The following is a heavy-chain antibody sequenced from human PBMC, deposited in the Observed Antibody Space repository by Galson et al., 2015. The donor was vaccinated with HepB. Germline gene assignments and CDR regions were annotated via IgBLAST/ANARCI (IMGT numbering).Heavy chain of an antibody. CDR3: FSVVVGSITPL. J-gene: IGHJ4*02. CDR2: ISYDGYYK. V-gene: IGHV3-30-3*01. CDR1: GFTFSSYT. D-gene: IGHD2-15*01. Sequence: SLRLSCAASGFTFSSYTMHWVRQAPGKGLEWVAVISYDGYYKNYADSVKGRFSISRDNSKNTLYLQMNSLRVEDTAVYYCFSVVVGSITPLWGQGTLVTVSS.